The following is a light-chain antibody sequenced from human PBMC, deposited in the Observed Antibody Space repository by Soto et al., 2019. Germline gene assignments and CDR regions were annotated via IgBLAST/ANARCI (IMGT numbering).Light chain of an antibody. CDR1: SSDVGSYNL. CDR3: CSYAGSSTS. Sequence: QSALTKPASVTGPPGQSITISCTGTSSDVGSYNLVSWYQQHPGKAPKLMIYEVSKRPSGVSNRFSGSKSGNSASLTISGLQAEDEADYYCCSYAGSSTSFGTGTKVTVL. CDR2: EVS. J-gene: IGLJ1*01. V-gene: IGLV2-23*02.